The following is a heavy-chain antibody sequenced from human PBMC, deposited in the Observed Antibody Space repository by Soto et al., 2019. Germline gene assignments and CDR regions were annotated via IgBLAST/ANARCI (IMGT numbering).Heavy chain of an antibody. CDR3: STGRYRDY. V-gene: IGHV3-74*01. CDR1: GLTFSSFW. J-gene: IGHJ4*02. Sequence: LRLSCEASGLTFSSFWIHWVRQVPGKGLMWVARINGDGSITDYADSVKGRFSVSRDNAESRMFLQMNSLRVEDTALYYCSTGRYRDYWGQGTLVTVSS. CDR2: INGDGSIT. D-gene: IGHD2-8*02.